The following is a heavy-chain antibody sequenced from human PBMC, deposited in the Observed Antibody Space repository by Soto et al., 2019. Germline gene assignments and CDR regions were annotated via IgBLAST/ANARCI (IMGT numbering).Heavy chain of an antibody. V-gene: IGHV3-33*01. CDR3: ARDNQGNDYYGMDV. J-gene: IGHJ6*02. Sequence: HPGGSLRLSCAASGFTFSSYGMHWVRQAPGKGLEWVAVIWYDGSNKYYADSVKGRFTISRDNSKNTLYLQMNSLRAEDTAVYYCARDNQGNDYYGMDVWGQGTTVTVSS. CDR2: IWYDGSNK. CDR1: GFTFSSYG.